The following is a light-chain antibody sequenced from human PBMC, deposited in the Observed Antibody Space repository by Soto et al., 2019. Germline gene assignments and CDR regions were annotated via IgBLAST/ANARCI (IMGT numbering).Light chain of an antibody. J-gene: IGKJ4*01. CDR2: AAS. CDR1: QGISSY. CDR3: QKYNSALSLT. V-gene: IGKV1-8*01. Sequence: AIRMTQSPSSFSASTGDRVTITCRASQGISSYLAWYQQKPGKAPKLLIYAASTLQSGVPSRFSGSGSGTDFTLTISCLQPEDVATYYCQKYNSALSLTFGGGTKVEIK.